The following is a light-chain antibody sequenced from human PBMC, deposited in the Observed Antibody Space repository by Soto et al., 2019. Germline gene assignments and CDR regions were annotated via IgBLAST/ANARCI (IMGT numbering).Light chain of an antibody. CDR2: DNI. V-gene: IGLV2-23*01. J-gene: IGLJ3*02. CDR1: SSDVGSYNL. Sequence: QSALTQPASVSGSPGQSITISCTGTSSDVGSYNLVTWYQHHPGKVPKLIIYDNIKRPSGVSDRFSGSKSGNTASLTISGLQAEDEADYYCCSYAGSDNWAFGGGTKLTVL. CDR3: CSYAGSDNWA.